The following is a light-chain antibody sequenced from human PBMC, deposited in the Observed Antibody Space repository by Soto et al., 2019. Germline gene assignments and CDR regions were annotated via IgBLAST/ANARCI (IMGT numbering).Light chain of an antibody. V-gene: IGKV3D-15*01. CDR3: QQYKKCPPLT. Sequence: ELVFTQSPATLSLSPGERATLSCRASQSSNNYLAGYQQKPGLAPRLLIYGASNRATGIPDRFSGSGSDTDFTLTISSLQSEDFAVYHCQQYKKCPPLTFGGGTKVDI. J-gene: IGKJ4*01. CDR2: GAS. CDR1: QSSNNY.